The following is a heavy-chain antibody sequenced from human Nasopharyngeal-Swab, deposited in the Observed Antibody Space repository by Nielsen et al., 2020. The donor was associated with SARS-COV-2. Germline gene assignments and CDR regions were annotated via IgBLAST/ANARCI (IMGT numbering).Heavy chain of an antibody. Sequence: GESLKISCAASGFTFTNQAMSWVRQGPGRGLEWVSSISGSGSGTYYANSVRGRFTISRDNSNSTLFLQMSNLRAGDTAMYYCAKHLTVTTRTLNYWGQGTLVTVSS. CDR2: ISGSGSGT. D-gene: IGHD4-17*01. V-gene: IGHV3-23*01. CDR3: AKHLTVTTRTLNY. CDR1: GFTFTNQA. J-gene: IGHJ4*02.